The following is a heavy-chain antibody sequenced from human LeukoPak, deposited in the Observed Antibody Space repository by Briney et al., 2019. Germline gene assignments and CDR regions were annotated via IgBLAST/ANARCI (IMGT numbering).Heavy chain of an antibody. CDR2: ISGGGGST. J-gene: IGHJ4*02. D-gene: IGHD2-21*02. V-gene: IGHV3-23*01. Sequence: GGSLRLSCAASGFTFSSYAMSWVHQAPGKGLEWVSDISGGGGSTYYADSVKGRFTISRDNAKNSLYLQLSSLRAEDTAVYYCARDHDFAFDNWGQGTLVTVSS. CDR1: GFTFSSYA. CDR3: ARDHDFAFDN.